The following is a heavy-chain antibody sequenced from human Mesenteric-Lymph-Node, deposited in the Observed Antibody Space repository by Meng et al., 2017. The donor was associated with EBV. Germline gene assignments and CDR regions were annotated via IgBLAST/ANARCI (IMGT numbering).Heavy chain of an antibody. CDR3: ARGKTMVRGVTSDY. CDR1: GGSISSYNW. V-gene: IGHV4-4*02. D-gene: IGHD3-10*01. J-gene: IGHJ4*02. Sequence: QQQESGPGRGKPSGTLSLTCAVSGGSISSYNWWSWVRQTPGKGLEWIGEINHSGSTNYNPSLKSRVTISLDTSKNQFSLKLNSVTAADTAVYYCARGKTMVRGVTSDYWGQGTLVTVSS. CDR2: INHSGST.